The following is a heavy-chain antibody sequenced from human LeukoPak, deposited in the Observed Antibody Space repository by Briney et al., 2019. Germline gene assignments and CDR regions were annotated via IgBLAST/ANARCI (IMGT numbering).Heavy chain of an antibody. V-gene: IGHV4-39*07. CDR3: ARGVVVPDYYFDY. Sequence: SETLSLTCTVSGGSISSSSYYWGWIRQPPGKGLEWIGSIYYSGSTNYNPSLKSRVTISVDTSKNQFSLKLSSVTAADTAVYYCARGVVVPDYYFDYWGQGTLVTVSS. CDR1: GGSISSSSYY. CDR2: IYYSGST. D-gene: IGHD2-2*01. J-gene: IGHJ4*02.